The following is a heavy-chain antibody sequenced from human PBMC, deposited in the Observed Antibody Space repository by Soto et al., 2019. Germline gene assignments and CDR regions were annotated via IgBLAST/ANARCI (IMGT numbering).Heavy chain of an antibody. CDR2: LNGNDGST. V-gene: IGHV3-23*01. Sequence: EMQLLESGGGLVQPGGSLRLSCAASGFTFSSYAMSWVRQAPGKGLEWVSSLNGNDGSTYYADSVKGRFTFSRDNSRNTLYLQMNSLRADDTAVYYCAKDQPEYGNYYFDYWGQGTLVTVSS. J-gene: IGHJ4*02. D-gene: IGHD2-2*01. CDR3: AKDQPEYGNYYFDY. CDR1: GFTFSSYA.